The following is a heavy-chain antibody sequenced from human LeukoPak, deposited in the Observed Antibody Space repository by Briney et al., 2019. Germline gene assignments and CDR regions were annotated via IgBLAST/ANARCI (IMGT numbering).Heavy chain of an antibody. CDR1: SGSINSYY. V-gene: IGHV4-4*07. J-gene: IGHJ4*02. Sequence: SETLSLTCTVSSGSINSYYWGWVRQPAGRGLEWIGRIYTTGKTDYNPSLKSRLTMSIDTSKRQFSLNLTSVTAADTAIYFCARHGYTASHYFLDFWSQGTLVTVCS. D-gene: IGHD3-16*01. CDR3: ARHGYTASHYFLDF. CDR2: IYTTGKT.